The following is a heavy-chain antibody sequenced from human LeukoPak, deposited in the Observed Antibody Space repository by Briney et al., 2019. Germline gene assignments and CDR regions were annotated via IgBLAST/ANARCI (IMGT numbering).Heavy chain of an antibody. CDR2: IYSGGST. V-gene: IGHV3-66*01. CDR1: GFTVSSNY. D-gene: IGHD6-13*01. CDR3: ARSAAAGPFDY. J-gene: IGHJ4*02. Sequence: GGSLRLSCAASGFTVSSNYMSWVRQAPGKGLEWVSVIYSGGSTYYADSVKGRFTIPRDNSKNTLYLQMNSLRAEDTAVYYCARSAAAGPFDYWGQGTLVTVSS.